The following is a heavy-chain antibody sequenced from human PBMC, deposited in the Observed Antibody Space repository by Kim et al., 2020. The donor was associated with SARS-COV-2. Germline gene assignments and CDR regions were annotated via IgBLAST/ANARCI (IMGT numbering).Heavy chain of an antibody. D-gene: IGHD4-17*01. V-gene: IGHV1-8*01. J-gene: IGHJ6*02. CDR3: ARRLRPHMDV. Sequence: NSATAKKLPGRGTMTRNTSMSTAYMELSSLRSEDTAVYYCARRLRPHMDVWGQGTTVTVSS. CDR2: NS.